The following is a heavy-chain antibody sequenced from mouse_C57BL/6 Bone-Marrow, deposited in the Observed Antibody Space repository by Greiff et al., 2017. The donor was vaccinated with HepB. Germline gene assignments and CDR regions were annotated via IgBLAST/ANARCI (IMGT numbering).Heavy chain of an antibody. J-gene: IGHJ2*01. CDR1: GFSLSTFGMG. D-gene: IGHD2-12*01. V-gene: IGHV8-8*01. CDR3: ARKRRPYYFDY. Sequence: VKLMESGPGILQPSQTLSLTCSFSGFSLSTFGMGVGWIRQPSGKGLEWLAHSWWDDDQYYNPALKSRLTIDKDTSKNQVYLKIANVDTADTATYYCARKRRPYYFDYWGQGTTLTVAS. CDR2: SWWDDDQ.